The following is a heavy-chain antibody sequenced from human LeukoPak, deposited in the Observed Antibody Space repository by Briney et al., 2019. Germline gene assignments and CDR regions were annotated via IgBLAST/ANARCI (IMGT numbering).Heavy chain of an antibody. Sequence: PSETLSLTCAVSGYSISSGYYWGWMRQPPGKGLEWIGSIYHSGSTYYNPSLKSRVTISVDTSKNQFSLKLSSVTAADTAVYYCARQYCTNGVCNMYNWFDPWGQGTLVTVSS. CDR2: IYHSGST. V-gene: IGHV4-38-2*01. J-gene: IGHJ5*02. CDR3: ARQYCTNGVCNMYNWFDP. CDR1: GYSISSGYY. D-gene: IGHD2-8*01.